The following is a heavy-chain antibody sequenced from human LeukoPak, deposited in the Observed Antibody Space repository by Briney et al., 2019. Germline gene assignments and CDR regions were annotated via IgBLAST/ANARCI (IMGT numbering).Heavy chain of an antibody. CDR3: AKDWGYYYDSSGFDY. J-gene: IGHJ4*02. Sequence: PGGSLRLSCAASGFTFSSYGMHWVRQAPGKGLEGGAVISYDGSNKYYADSVKGRFTISRDNSKNTLYLQMNSLRAEDTAVSYCAKDWGYYYDSSGFDYWGQGTLVTVSS. CDR2: ISYDGSNK. CDR1: GFTFSSYG. D-gene: IGHD3-22*01. V-gene: IGHV3-30*18.